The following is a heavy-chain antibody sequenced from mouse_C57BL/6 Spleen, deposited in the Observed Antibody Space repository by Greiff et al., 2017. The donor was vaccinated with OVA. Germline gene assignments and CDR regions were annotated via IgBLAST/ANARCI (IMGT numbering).Heavy chain of an antibody. J-gene: IGHJ3*01. V-gene: IGHV1-15*01. CDR2: IDPETGGT. CDR3: TRWGMVTPFAY. CDR1: GYTFTDYE. D-gene: IGHD2-3*01. Sequence: QVQLQQSGAELVRPGASVTLSCKASGYTFTDYEMHWVKQTPVHGLEWIGAIDPETGGTAYNQKFKGTAILTADKTASTAYMELRSLTSEDSAVYYCTRWGMVTPFAYWGQGTLVTVSA.